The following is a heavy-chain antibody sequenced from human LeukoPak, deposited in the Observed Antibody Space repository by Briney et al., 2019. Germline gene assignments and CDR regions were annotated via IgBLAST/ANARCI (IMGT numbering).Heavy chain of an antibody. Sequence: PSETLSLTCTVSGGSISRYYWNWIRQPPGERLEWIGWIHYSGSTSYNPSLESRVTISVDTSKNHISLKMSSVTAADTATYYCARWGYFESSGYFVVGYWGQGALVTVSS. D-gene: IGHD3-22*01. CDR2: IHYSGST. CDR1: GGSISRYY. CDR3: ARWGYFESSGYFVVGY. V-gene: IGHV4-59*01. J-gene: IGHJ4*02.